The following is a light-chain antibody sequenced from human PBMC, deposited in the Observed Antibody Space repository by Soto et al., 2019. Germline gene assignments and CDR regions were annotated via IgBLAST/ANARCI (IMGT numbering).Light chain of an antibody. V-gene: IGKV3-20*01. CDR1: QSVSSSY. CDR2: GAS. Sequence: EIVLTQSPGTLSLSPGEIPTLSCRASQSVSSSYLAWYQQKPGQAPRLLIYGASGRATGIPDRFSGSGSGKDFPLTISRLEAEDFAVYYCQQYGISPPVTFGQGTRLEIK. CDR3: QQYGISPPVT. J-gene: IGKJ5*01.